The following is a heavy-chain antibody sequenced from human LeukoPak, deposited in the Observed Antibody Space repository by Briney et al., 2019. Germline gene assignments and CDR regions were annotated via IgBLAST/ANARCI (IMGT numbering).Heavy chain of an antibody. CDR3: ARNSGWYDFTVDY. CDR2: IIPIFGTA. Sequence: SVKVSCKASGGIFSSYAISWVRQAPGQGLEWMGRIIPIFGTANYAQKFQGRVTITTDESTSTAYMELSSLRSEDTAVYYCARNSGWYDFTVDYWGQGTLVTVSS. J-gene: IGHJ4*02. D-gene: IGHD6-19*01. CDR1: GGIFSSYA. V-gene: IGHV1-69*05.